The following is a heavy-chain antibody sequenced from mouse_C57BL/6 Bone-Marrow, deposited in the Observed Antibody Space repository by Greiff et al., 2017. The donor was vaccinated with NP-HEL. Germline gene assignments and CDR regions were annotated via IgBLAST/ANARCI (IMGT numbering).Heavy chain of an antibody. V-gene: IGHV1-52*01. J-gene: IGHJ1*03. CDR1: GYTFTSYW. Sequence: QVQLQQPGAELVRPGSSVKLSCKASGYTFTSYWMHWVKQRPIQGLEWIGNIDPSDSETHYNQKFKDKATLTVDKSSSTAYMQLSSLTSEDSAVYYCARGDGSSAHWYFDVWGTGTTVTVSS. CDR3: ARGDGSSAHWYFDV. D-gene: IGHD1-1*01. CDR2: IDPSDSET.